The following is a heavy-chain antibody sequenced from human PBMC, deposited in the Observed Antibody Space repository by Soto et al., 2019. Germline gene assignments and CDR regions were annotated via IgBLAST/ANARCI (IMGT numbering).Heavy chain of an antibody. CDR2: ISSSGGYI. J-gene: IGHJ6*02. V-gene: IGHV3-21*02. CDR1: GFTFSGHT. Sequence: EVQLVESGGGLVKPGGSLRLSCEASGFTFSGHTLTWVRQAPGKGLEWVSSISSSGGYIHYADSVKGRFTISRDNANNSLFLQMNSRRVEDTALYYCAGRIAAGGGMDVWGQGTTVSVSS. D-gene: IGHD6-13*01. CDR3: AGRIAAGGGMDV.